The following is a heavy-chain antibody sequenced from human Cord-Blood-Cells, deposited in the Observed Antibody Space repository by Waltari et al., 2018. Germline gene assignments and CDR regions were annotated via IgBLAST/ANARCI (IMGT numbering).Heavy chain of an antibody. CDR3: AKVGGVPAAILIHFDY. D-gene: IGHD2-2*02. CDR2: ISGSGGST. Sequence: EVQLLESGGGLVQPGGSLRLSCAASGFTFSSYAMSWVRQAPGKGLEWVSAISGSGGSTYYADSVKGRFTISRDNSKNTLYLQRNSLRAEDTAVYYCAKVGGVPAAILIHFDYWGQGTLVTVSS. V-gene: IGHV3-23*01. CDR1: GFTFSSYA. J-gene: IGHJ4*02.